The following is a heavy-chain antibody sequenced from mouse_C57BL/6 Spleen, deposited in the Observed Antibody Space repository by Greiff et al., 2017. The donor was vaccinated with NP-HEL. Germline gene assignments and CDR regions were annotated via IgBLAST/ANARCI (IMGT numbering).Heavy chain of an antibody. D-gene: IGHD1-1*01. J-gene: IGHJ1*03. CDR1: GYAFSSYW. Sequence: VKLQQSGAELVKPGASVKISCKASGYAFSSYWMNWVKQRPGKGLEWIGQIYPGDGDTNYNGKFKGKATLTADKSSSTAYMQLSSLTSEDSAVYFCARVLPYYGSSPYWYFDVWGTGTTVTVSS. CDR2: IYPGDGDT. V-gene: IGHV1-80*01. CDR3: ARVLPYYGSSPYWYFDV.